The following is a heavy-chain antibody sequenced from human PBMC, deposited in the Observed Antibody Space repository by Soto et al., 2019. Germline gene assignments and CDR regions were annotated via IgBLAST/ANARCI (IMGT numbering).Heavy chain of an antibody. J-gene: IGHJ4*02. Sequence: QVQLQESGPGLVKPSGTLSLTCAVSGGSISSSNWWSWVRQPPGKGLEWIGEIYHSGSTNYNPSLKSRVTISVAKSKTQFSRRLRSVTAAATAVYYCARAAMGGSSWPFGCWGQGTLVTVSS. D-gene: IGHD6-13*01. CDR1: GGSISSSNW. V-gene: IGHV4-4*02. CDR3: ARAAMGGSSWPFGC. CDR2: IYHSGST.